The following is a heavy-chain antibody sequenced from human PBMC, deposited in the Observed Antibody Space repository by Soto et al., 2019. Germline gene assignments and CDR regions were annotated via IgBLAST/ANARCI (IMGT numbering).Heavy chain of an antibody. CDR2: INPDSGTP. CDR3: ARSDDF. J-gene: IGHJ4*02. V-gene: IGHV1-2*02. Sequence: XSVKVSCNASGDSLIDYFIHWVRQAPGQGLEWVGWINPDSGTPNYAQKFQGRVTMTRDTSLGTAYLVLNRLESDDTAVYYCARSDDFWGPGTLVTVSS. CDR1: GDSLIDYF.